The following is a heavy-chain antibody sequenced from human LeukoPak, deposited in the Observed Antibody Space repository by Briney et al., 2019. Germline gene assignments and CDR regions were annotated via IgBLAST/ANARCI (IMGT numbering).Heavy chain of an antibody. CDR2: IYSGGST. J-gene: IGHJ4*02. CDR3: AGGIAVAGTEYYFDY. V-gene: IGHV3-66*01. CDR1: GFTVSSNY. D-gene: IGHD6-19*01. Sequence: PGGSLRLSCAASGFTVSSNYMSWVRQAPGKGLEWVSVIYSGGSTDYADSVKGRFAISRDNSKNTLYLQLNSLRAEDTAVYYCAGGIAVAGTEYYFDYWGQGTLVTVSS.